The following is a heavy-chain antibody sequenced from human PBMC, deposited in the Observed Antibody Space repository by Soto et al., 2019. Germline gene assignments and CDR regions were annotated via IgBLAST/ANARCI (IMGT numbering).Heavy chain of an antibody. CDR3: ARVIAVAGPNWFDP. D-gene: IGHD6-19*01. CDR1: VGTISDYY. CDR2: SSYGGIT. J-gene: IGHJ5*02. Sequence: LSETLSLTCSVSVGTISDYYWSLIRQSPEKGLEYIAYSSYGGITNLNGALNGRVTMSIDTSKNQFSLKATSLTAADTAVYYCARVIAVAGPNWFDPSGQGTMVTVSS. V-gene: IGHV4-59*01.